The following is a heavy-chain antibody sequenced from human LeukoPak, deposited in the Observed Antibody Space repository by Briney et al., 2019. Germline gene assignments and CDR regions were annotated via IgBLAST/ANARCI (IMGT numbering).Heavy chain of an antibody. D-gene: IGHD6-19*01. CDR3: ARVNSGWSQHDYYYYYYMDV. CDR2: IYYSGST. CDR1: GGSISSYY. V-gene: IGHV4-59*01. J-gene: IGHJ6*03. Sequence: ASETLSLTCTVSGGSISSYYWSWIRQPPGKGLEWIGYIYYSGSTNYNPSLKSRVTISVDTSKNQFSLKLSSVTAADTAVYYCARVNSGWSQHDYYYYYYMDVWGKGTTVTVSS.